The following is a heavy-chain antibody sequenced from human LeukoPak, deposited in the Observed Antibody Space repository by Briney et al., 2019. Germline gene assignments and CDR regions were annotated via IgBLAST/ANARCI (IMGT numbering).Heavy chain of an antibody. D-gene: IGHD5-24*01. CDR2: IYYSGST. CDR1: GGSISSYY. V-gene: IGHV4-59*01. CDR3: ARVDGYYNWFDP. Sequence: SETLSLTRTVSGGSISSYYWSWIRQPPGKGLGWIGYIYYSGSTNYNPSLKSRVTISVDTSKNQFSLKLSSVTAADTAVYYCARVDGYYNWFDPWGQGTLVTVSS. J-gene: IGHJ5*02.